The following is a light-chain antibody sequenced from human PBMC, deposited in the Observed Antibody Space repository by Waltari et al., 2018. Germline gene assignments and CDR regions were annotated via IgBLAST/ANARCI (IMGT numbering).Light chain of an antibody. Sequence: EIVLTQSPATLSLSPGERATLSCRASQSINSYLAWYQQKPGQAPRLLIYDASNRATGTPARFRGGCSGTGFTRTISSLEPEDFAVYYCQQRRDWPLSFDGGTKVEIK. CDR1: QSINSY. J-gene: IGKJ4*01. CDR3: QQRRDWPLS. V-gene: IGKV3-11*01. CDR2: DAS.